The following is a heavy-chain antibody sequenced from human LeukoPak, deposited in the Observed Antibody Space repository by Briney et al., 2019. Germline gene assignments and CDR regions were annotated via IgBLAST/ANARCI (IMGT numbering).Heavy chain of an antibody. D-gene: IGHD3-16*02. Sequence: GSLRLSCAASGFTFSSPWMHWLRQAPGKGLVWVSRINSDGSATAYADSVKGRFTISRDNAENTLYLQMNSLRAEDTAVYYCARGTAGYHSSYFDYWGQGTLVTVSS. CDR3: ARGTAGYHSSYFDY. CDR1: GFTFSSPW. J-gene: IGHJ4*02. CDR2: INSDGSAT. V-gene: IGHV3-74*01.